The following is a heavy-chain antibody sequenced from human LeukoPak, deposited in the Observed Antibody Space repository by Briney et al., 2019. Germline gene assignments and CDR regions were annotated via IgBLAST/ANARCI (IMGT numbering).Heavy chain of an antibody. CDR3: ATDGVVEMTSVTVYHIDC. CDR2: INPSSGST. D-gene: IGHD5-24*01. CDR1: EYTFTSYY. V-gene: IGHV1-46*01. J-gene: IGHJ4*02. Sequence: ASVKVSCKASEYTFTSYYMHWVRQAPGQGLEWMGIINPSSGSTNYAQKFQGRVTKTRDTSTSTVYMELSSLRSEDTAVYYCATDGVVEMTSVTVYHIDCWGQGTLVTVSS.